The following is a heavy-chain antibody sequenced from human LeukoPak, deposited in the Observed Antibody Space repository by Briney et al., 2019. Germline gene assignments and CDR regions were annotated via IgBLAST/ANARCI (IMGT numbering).Heavy chain of an antibody. V-gene: IGHV1-18*01. Sequence: ASVKVSCKASGYTFNSYGLSWVRQAPGQGLEWMGWISPYRGDTEYAQKIQGRVSMTTDTSTSTAYMELRNLRYDDTAVYYVARHVLIVVRRYGMDVWGQGTTVTVSS. CDR3: ARHVLIVVRRYGMDV. CDR1: GYTFNSYG. CDR2: ISPYRGDT. D-gene: IGHD3-22*01. J-gene: IGHJ6*02.